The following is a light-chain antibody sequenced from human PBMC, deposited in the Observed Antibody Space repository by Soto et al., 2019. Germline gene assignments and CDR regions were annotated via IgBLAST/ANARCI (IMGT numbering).Light chain of an antibody. CDR3: SSFTLYSPHV. V-gene: IGLV2-14*01. CDR1: TSDVGAYNY. CDR2: DVS. Sequence: QSALTQPASVSGSPGQSITISCTGTTSDVGAYNYVSWYQLHTGKAPKLMISDVSNRPSGVPNRFSGSKSGNTASLTISGLEAKDEADYYCSSFTLYSPHVVGTGTKVTVL. J-gene: IGLJ1*01.